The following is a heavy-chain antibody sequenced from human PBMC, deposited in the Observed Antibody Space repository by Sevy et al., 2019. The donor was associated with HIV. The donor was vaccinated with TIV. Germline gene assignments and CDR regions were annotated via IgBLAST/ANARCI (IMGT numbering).Heavy chain of an antibody. J-gene: IGHJ3*02. CDR3: ASLSGYYYDSSRYYNTDAFDI. CDR1: GYTFTDYF. D-gene: IGHD3-22*01. CDR2: INPHSGGT. V-gene: IGHV1-2*07. Sequence: ASVKVSCKASGYTFTDYFMHWVRQAPGQGLEWMGWINPHSGGTNYAHRFRGRVTMTRDTSIRTAYMELSRLRSDDTAVYYCASLSGYYYDSSRYYNTDAFDIWGHGTMVTVSS.